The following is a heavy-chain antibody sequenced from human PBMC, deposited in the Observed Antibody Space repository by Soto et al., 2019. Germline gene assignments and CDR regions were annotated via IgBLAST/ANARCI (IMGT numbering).Heavy chain of an antibody. V-gene: IGHV3-23*01. CDR1: GFTCNHYA. CDR3: AKDSTVTTSLYFYYYGFDV. J-gene: IGHJ6*02. Sequence: PGGSLRLSSSAPGFTCNHYAMSWVRQAPGKGLEWVSAVSGRGGSTKYADSVKGRFVISRDNSNSMLFLQMDSLRGEDTAVYYCAKDSTVTTSLYFYYYGFDVWGQGTTVTVSS. CDR2: VSGRGGST. D-gene: IGHD4-17*01.